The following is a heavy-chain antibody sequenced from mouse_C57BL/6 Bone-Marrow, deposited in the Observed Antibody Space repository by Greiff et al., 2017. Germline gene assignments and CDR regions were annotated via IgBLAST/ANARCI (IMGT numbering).Heavy chain of an antibody. Sequence: VKLVESGPGLVQPSQSLSITCTVSGFSLTSYGVHWVRQSPGKGLEWLGVIWSGGSTDYNAAFISRLSISKDNSTSQVFFKMNSLQADDTAIYYCARKGNYYYGSSPHYYDMDCWGQGTSVTVSS. D-gene: IGHD1-1*01. CDR3: ARKGNYYYGSSPHYYDMDC. CDR2: IWSGGST. V-gene: IGHV2-2*01. J-gene: IGHJ4*01. CDR1: GFSLTSYG.